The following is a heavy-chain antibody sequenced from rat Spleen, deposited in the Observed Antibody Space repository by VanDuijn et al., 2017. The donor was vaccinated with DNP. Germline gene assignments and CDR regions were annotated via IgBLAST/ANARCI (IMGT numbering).Heavy chain of an antibody. CDR3: TTXXPGXXXY. CDR2: IIGSGGST. CDR1: GFTFSDYY. D-gene: IGHD1-4*01. Sequence: EVQLVESGGGLVLPGWSLRLSCAASGFTFSDYYMAWVRQAPTKGMEWVASIIGSGGSTYSPDSVKGRFTTSRDNTKNTLYLQTYSLRSEDTATXXXTTXXPGXXXYW. J-gene: IGHJ2*01. V-gene: IGHV5-20*01.